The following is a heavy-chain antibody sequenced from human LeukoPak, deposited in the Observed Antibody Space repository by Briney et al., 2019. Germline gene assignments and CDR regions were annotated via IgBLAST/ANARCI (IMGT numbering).Heavy chain of an antibody. CDR1: GGTFSSYA. D-gene: IGHD7-27*01. Sequence: SVKASCKASGGTFSSYAISWVRQAPGQGLEWMGGIIPIFGTTNYAQKFQGRVTITADKSTSTAYMELSSLRSEDTAVYYCARGTGANGDAFDIWGQGTMVTVSS. CDR3: ARGTGANGDAFDI. J-gene: IGHJ3*02. V-gene: IGHV1-69*06. CDR2: IIPIFGTT.